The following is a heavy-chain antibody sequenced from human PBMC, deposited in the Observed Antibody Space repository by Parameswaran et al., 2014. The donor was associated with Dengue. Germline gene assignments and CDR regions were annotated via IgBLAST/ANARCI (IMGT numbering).Heavy chain of an antibody. Sequence: WVRQAPGQGLEWMGWINPNSGGTNYAQNFQGRVTMTRDTSINTAYMELSRLISDDTAVYYCARESLRYCSSTTCQEQFDYWGQGTLVTVSS. J-gene: IGHJ4*02. D-gene: IGHD2-2*01. CDR2: INPNSGGT. CDR3: ARESLRYCSSTTCQEQFDY. V-gene: IGHV1-2*02.